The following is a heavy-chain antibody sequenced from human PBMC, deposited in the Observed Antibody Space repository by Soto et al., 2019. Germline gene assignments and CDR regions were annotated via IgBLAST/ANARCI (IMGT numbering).Heavy chain of an antibody. J-gene: IGHJ5*02. D-gene: IGHD1-1*01. Sequence: QVQLVQSGAEVKKPGASVKVSCKASGYIFSNYGISWVRQAPGQGLEWMGWISTNNGNTNTAQKFQARITMTTDTSTTTAYMELRSLTSDDTAVYYCARDLDNDGGSDNWFAPWGQGTLVTVSS. CDR1: GYIFSNYG. CDR2: ISTNNGNT. V-gene: IGHV1-18*01. CDR3: ARDLDNDGGSDNWFAP.